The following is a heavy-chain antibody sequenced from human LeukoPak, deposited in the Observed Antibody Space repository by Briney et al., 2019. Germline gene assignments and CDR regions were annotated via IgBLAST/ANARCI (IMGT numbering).Heavy chain of an antibody. CDR3: ARGRRSSSRHDAFDI. J-gene: IGHJ3*02. CDR2: IDYSEST. V-gene: IGHV4-59*01. CDR1: GFIFSNYP. D-gene: IGHD6-13*01. Sequence: GSLRLSCAGSGFIFSNYPMHWVRQPPGKGLEWIGYIDYSESTNYNPSLKSRVTISLDTSKIQFSLRLSSVTAADTAVYYCARGRRSSSRHDAFDIWGQGTMVTVSS.